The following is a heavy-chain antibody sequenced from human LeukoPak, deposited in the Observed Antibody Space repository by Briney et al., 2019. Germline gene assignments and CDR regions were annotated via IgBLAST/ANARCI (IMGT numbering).Heavy chain of an antibody. CDR2: ISGSGVIT. CDR1: GFTFTTYA. D-gene: IGHD1-26*01. V-gene: IGHV3-23*01. Sequence: GGSLSLSCTTSGFTFTTYAMNWVRQAPGKGLEWVSGISGSGVITYYTDSVKGRFTISRDNSKNTLYLQMNSLRAEDTAVYYCAKSTRESSESYYYYNYMDVWGKGTTVTVSS. CDR3: AKSTRESSESYYYYNYMDV. J-gene: IGHJ6*03.